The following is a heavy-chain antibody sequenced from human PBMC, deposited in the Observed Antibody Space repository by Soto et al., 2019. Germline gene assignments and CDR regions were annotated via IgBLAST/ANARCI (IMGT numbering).Heavy chain of an antibody. CDR3: TRAAWFPYLSFY. J-gene: IGHJ4*02. V-gene: IGHV3-48*03. D-gene: IGHD3-10*01. CDR2: INGRSTTK. Sequence: PGGSLRLSCAASGFDFFSDYEMNWVRQAPGKGLEWVSYINGRSTTKYYADSVQGRFTISRDNAKNSLYLQMNSLRVDDTAIYYCTRAAWFPYLSFYWGQGALVTVSS. CDR1: GFDFFSDYE.